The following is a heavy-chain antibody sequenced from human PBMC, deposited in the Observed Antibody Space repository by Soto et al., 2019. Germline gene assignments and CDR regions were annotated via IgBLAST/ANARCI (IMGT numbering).Heavy chain of an antibody. V-gene: IGHV1-18*01. D-gene: IGHD1-1*01. CDR2: ISVHNGNT. Sequence: QVHLVQSGAEVKKPGASVKVSCKASGYTFTSYVITWVRQAPGQGLEWMGWISVHNGNTDYAKKLKGRVIVTRDTSTSTAYMEMRSLIYDDTGVYYCARGRYADYWGKGALVTVSS. J-gene: IGHJ4*02. CDR3: ARGRYADY. CDR1: GYTFTSYV.